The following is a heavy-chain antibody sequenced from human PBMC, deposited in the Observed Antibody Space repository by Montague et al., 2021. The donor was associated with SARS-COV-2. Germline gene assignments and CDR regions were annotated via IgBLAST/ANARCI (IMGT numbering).Heavy chain of an antibody. J-gene: IGHJ4*02. D-gene: IGHD3-10*01. CDR2: IYYSGRA. Sequence: SETLSLTCSVSGGSVSSGSYYWSWIRQPPGNGLEWIGSIYYSGRAYYXXXIPSLMSRATISIDTSKNQFSLNLNSVNAADTAVYYCATGDIVRGLPYIDNLGQGNLVTVSS. V-gene: IGHV4-61*01. CDR3: ATGDIVRGLPYIDN. CDR1: GGSVSSGSYY.